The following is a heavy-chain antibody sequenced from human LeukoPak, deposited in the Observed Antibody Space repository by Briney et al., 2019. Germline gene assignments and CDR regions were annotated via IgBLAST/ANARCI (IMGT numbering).Heavy chain of an antibody. D-gene: IGHD5-12*01. J-gene: IGHJ3*02. CDR3: AIDASGNDLGYAFDI. Sequence: PSETLSLTCTVSGGSISNYYWSWIRQPPGKGLEWIGDIYYSGSTSYNPSLKSRVSISVDTSKSQFSLKLYSVTAADTAVYYCAIDASGNDLGYAFDIWGQGTVVTVSS. CDR2: IYYSGST. CDR1: GGSISNYY. V-gene: IGHV4-59*01.